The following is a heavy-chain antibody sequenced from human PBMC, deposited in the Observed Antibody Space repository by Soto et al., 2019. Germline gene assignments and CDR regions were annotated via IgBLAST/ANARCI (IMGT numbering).Heavy chain of an antibody. J-gene: IGHJ4*02. Sequence: QVQLVESGGGVVQPGKSLRRSCAASGFIFSAYVMHWVRQAPGKGLEWVAMISHDEDYIYYADSVKGRFTISRDNSKNTVLLEMSILKPEDSAMYYCARDPERLKFGDINYWGEGTLVTVAS. CDR1: GFIFSAYV. V-gene: IGHV3-30*03. CDR2: ISHDEDYI. CDR3: ARDPERLKFGDINY. D-gene: IGHD2-21*01.